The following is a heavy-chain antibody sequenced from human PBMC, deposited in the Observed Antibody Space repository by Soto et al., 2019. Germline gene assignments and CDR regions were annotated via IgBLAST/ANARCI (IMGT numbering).Heavy chain of an antibody. V-gene: IGHV1-2*04. D-gene: IGHD6-13*01. CDR1: GYTFTGYY. CDR2: INPNSGGT. J-gene: IGHJ5*02. CDR3: ARGRPKYSSSWYNWFDP. Sequence: ASVKVSCKASGYTFTGYYMQWVRQAPGQGLEWMGWINPNSGGTNYAQKFQGWVTMTRDTSISTAYMELSRLRSDDTAVYYCARGRPKYSSSWYNWFDPWGQGTLVTVSS.